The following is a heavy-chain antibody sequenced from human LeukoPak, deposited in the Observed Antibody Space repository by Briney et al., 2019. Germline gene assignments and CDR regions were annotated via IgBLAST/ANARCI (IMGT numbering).Heavy chain of an antibody. CDR1: GGSFSGYY. CDR3: ASLFYDSSGYYYFGQKYYLDY. J-gene: IGHJ4*02. D-gene: IGHD3-22*01. V-gene: IGHV4-34*01. CDR2: INHSGST. Sequence: SVTLSLTCAVYGGSFSGYYWSWIRQPPGKGLEWIGEINHSGSTNYNPSLKSRVTISVDTSKNQFSLKLSSVTAADTAVYYCASLFYDSSGYYYFGQKYYLDYWGQGTLVTVSS.